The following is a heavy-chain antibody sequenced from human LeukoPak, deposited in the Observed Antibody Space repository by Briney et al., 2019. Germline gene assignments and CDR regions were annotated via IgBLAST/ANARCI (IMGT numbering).Heavy chain of an antibody. J-gene: IGHJ6*03. Sequence: ASVKVSCKASGYTFTAYYMHWVRQAPGQGLEWMGWINPNNGGTNYAQMFQGRVTMTRGTSISTAYMELSRLRSDDTAVYYCARASHYDFWSGYYYYMDVWGKGTTVTVSS. CDR2: INPNNGGT. CDR1: GYTFTAYY. CDR3: ARASHYDFWSGYYYYMDV. V-gene: IGHV1-2*02. D-gene: IGHD3-3*01.